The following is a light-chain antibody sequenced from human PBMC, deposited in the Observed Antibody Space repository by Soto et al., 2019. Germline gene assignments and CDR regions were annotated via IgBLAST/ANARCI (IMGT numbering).Light chain of an antibody. CDR2: WAS. CDR1: QSVLYSSNNKNY. V-gene: IGKV4-1*01. CDR3: QQYYSTPRT. J-gene: IGKJ1*01. Sequence: DIVMTQSPDSLAVSLGERATINCKSSQSVLYSSNNKNYLAWYQQRPGQPPKLLISWASTRESGVPARFSGSGSGTDFTLTISNLQAEDVAVYYCQQYYSTPRTFGQGTKVEIK.